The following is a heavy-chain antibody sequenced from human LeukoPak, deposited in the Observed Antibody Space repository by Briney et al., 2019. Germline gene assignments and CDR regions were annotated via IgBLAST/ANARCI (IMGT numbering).Heavy chain of an antibody. V-gene: IGHV4-34*01. CDR3: ARGQVPAARGHNWFDP. Sequence: PSETLSLTCAVYGWSFNDYYWNWIRQPPGKGLEWIGEINARGDTNYNPSLKSRVTISVDTSKNQFSLRLTSMIAADTAVYYCARGQVPAARGHNWFDPWGQGTLVTASS. CDR1: GWSFNDYY. J-gene: IGHJ5*02. CDR2: INARGDT. D-gene: IGHD2-2*01.